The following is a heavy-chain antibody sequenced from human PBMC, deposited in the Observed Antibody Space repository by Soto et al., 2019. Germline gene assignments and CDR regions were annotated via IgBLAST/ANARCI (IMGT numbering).Heavy chain of an antibody. CDR1: GGSFSGYY. CDR3: ARVVSYDYIWGSYRPYYFDY. V-gene: IGHV4-34*01. Sequence: SETLSLTCAVYGGSFSGYYWSWIRQPPGKGLEWIGEINHSGSTNYNPSLKSRVTISVDTSKNQFSLKLSSVTAADTAVYYCARVVSYDYIWGSYRPYYFDYWGQGTLVTVSS. J-gene: IGHJ4*02. D-gene: IGHD3-16*02. CDR2: INHSGST.